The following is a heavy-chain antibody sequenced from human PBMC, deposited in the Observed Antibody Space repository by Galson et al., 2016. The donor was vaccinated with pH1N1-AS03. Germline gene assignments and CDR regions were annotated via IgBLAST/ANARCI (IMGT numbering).Heavy chain of an antibody. V-gene: IGHV3-73*01. Sequence: LRLSCAASGFNFSASAMHWVRQTSGKGLEWIGRIRAKAYNYATEYAAPVRGRLTISKDDSKNTAFLQMNSLKIEDTAVYYCTRHPRRAAGGLGGFDPWGQGTLVTVSS. CDR2: IRAKAYNYAT. D-gene: IGHD6-13*01. CDR1: GFNFSASA. CDR3: TRHPRRAAGGLGGFDP. J-gene: IGHJ5*02.